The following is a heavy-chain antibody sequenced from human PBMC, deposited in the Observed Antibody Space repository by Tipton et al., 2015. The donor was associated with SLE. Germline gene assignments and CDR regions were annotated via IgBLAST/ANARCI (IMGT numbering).Heavy chain of an antibody. Sequence: TLSLTCTVSGGSISSHYWSWIRQPPGKGLEWIGYIYYSGSTYYNPSLKSRVTISVDTSKNQFSLKLSSVTAADTAVYYCARDPIGSQWLVESYFDYWGQGTLVTVSS. V-gene: IGHV4-59*11. D-gene: IGHD6-19*01. CDR3: ARDPIGSQWLVESYFDY. J-gene: IGHJ4*02. CDR2: IYYSGST. CDR1: GGSISSHY.